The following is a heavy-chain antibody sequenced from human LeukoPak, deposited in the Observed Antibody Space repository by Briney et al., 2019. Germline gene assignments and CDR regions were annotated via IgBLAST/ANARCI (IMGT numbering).Heavy chain of an antibody. CDR1: GYTFTSYD. J-gene: IGHJ6*03. CDR2: MNPNSGNT. V-gene: IGHV1-8*03. D-gene: IGHD2-2*02. CDR3: ARGSCSSTSCYTNYYYYYMDV. Sequence: GASVKVSCKASGYTFTSYDINWVRQATGQGLEWMGWMNPNSGNTGYAQKFQGRFTITRNTSISTAYMELSSLRSEDTAVYYCARGSCSSTSCYTNYYYYYMDVWGKGTTVTVSS.